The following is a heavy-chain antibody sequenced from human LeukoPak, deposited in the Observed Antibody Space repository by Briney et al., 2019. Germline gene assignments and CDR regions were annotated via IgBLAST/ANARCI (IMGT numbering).Heavy chain of an antibody. CDR2: ISTSSSVI. J-gene: IGHJ4*01. Sequence: GGALRLSCAHSVFTFSSYSMKWGRQAPGKGLEWVSYISTSSSVIFSTDSAKGRFTISRDNAKNSLYLHINTLRAQDTGLYYSASGIYNKYGVYYFDYWGHGTLVTVSS. CDR1: VFTFSSYS. D-gene: IGHD4-11*01. CDR3: ASGIYNKYGVYYFDY. V-gene: IGHV3-48*01.